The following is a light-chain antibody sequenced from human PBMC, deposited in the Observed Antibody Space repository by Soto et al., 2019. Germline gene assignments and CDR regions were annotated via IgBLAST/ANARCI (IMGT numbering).Light chain of an antibody. V-gene: IGLV3-25*02. CDR3: QSADSSGTYVV. CDR2: KDS. Sequence: SYELTQSPSVSVSPGQTARITCSGDALPQQFGYWYQQKPGQAPVLVMYKDSERPSGIPERFSGFSSGTVVTLTISGVQAEDEADYYCQSADSSGTYVVFGGGTKLTVL. CDR1: ALPQQF. J-gene: IGLJ2*01.